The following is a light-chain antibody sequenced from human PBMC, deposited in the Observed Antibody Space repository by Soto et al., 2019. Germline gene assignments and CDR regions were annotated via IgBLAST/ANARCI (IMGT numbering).Light chain of an antibody. CDR1: QSVCSS. J-gene: IGKJ4*01. CDR3: QQYNNWPPLT. Sequence: EIVMTQSPATLSVSPGERATLSCRASQSVCSSLAWYQQKPGQAPRLLIYGASTRATGIPARFSGSGSGTEFTLTISSLRSEDFVVYYCQQYNNWPPLTFGGGTKVEIK. CDR2: GAS. V-gene: IGKV3-15*01.